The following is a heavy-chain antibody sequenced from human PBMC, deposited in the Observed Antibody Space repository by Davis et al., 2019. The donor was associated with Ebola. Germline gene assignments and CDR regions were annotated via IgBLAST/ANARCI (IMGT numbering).Heavy chain of an antibody. D-gene: IGHD6-19*01. CDR2: VTSSGGGT. Sequence: GESLKISCAASGFTFGSYAMTWARQAPGKGLEWVSAVTSSGGGTYYADSVKGRFIISRDNSINTLYLQMNSLRVEDTAVYYCAKGGSGWPSDYSYGMGVWGKGTTVTVSS. CDR1: GFTFGSYA. J-gene: IGHJ6*04. V-gene: IGHV3-23*01. CDR3: AKGGSGWPSDYSYGMGV.